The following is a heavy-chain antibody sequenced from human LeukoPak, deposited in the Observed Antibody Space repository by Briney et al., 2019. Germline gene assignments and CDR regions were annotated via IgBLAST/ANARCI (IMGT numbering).Heavy chain of an antibody. CDR3: AKSSPTTDCSGGSCYSGLFDY. J-gene: IGHJ4*02. CDR1: GFTFSSYG. D-gene: IGHD2-15*01. V-gene: IGHV3-23*01. Sequence: SGGTLRLSCAASGFTFSSYGMSWVRQAPGKGLEWVSAISGSGGSTYYADSVKGRFTISRDNSKNTLYLQMNSLRAEDTAVSYCAKSSPTTDCSGGSCYSGLFDYWGQGTLVTVSS. CDR2: ISGSGGST.